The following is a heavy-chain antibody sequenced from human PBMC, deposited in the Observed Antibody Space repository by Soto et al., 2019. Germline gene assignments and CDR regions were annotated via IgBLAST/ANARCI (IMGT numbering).Heavy chain of an antibody. CDR3: AKTQELHLGELSPFGY. D-gene: IGHD3-16*02. V-gene: IGHV3-30*18. Sequence: QVQLVGSGGGVVQPGRSLRLSCAASGFTFSSYGMHRVRQAPGKGLEWVAVISYDGSNKYYADSVKGRFTISRDNSKNTLYLQMNSLRAEDTAVYYCAKTQELHLGELSPFGYWGQGTLVTVSS. CDR1: GFTFSSYG. CDR2: ISYDGSNK. J-gene: IGHJ4*02.